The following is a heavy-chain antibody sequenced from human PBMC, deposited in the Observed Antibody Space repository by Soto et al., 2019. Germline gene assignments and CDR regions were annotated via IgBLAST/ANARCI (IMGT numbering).Heavy chain of an antibody. CDR3: ARDLDTAMARVPLNYYYGMDV. D-gene: IGHD5-18*01. J-gene: IGHJ6*02. Sequence: QVQLVQSGAEEKKPGASVKVSCKASGYTFTSYAMHWVRQAPGQRLEWMGWINAGNGNTKYSQKFQGRVTITRDTYASTAYKELSSLRSEDTAVYYCARDLDTAMARVPLNYYYGMDVWGQGTTVTVSS. V-gene: IGHV1-3*05. CDR2: INAGNGNT. CDR1: GYTFTSYA.